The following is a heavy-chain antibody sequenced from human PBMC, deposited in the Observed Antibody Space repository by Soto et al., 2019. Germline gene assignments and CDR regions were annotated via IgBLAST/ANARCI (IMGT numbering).Heavy chain of an antibody. CDR3: AILSGAYSSGHDF. V-gene: IGHV3-48*01. CDR2: ISGSSNTI. D-gene: IGHD6-19*01. J-gene: IGHJ4*02. CDR1: GFTFRTYS. Sequence: EVQLVESGGDLVQPGGSLRLSCAASGFTFRTYSMNWVRPAPGKGLAWVSYISGSSNTIYYADSVKGRFTISRDNAKNSLYLQMNSLGAEDTAVYDCAILSGAYSSGHDFWGQGSLVTVSS.